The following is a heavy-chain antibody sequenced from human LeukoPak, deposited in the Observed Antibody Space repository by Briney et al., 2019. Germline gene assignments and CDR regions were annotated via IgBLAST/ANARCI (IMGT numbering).Heavy chain of an antibody. CDR2: INHSGST. CDR1: GGSFSGYY. V-gene: IGHV4-34*01. CDR3: ARQNYGAAPLRY. J-gene: IGHJ4*02. Sequence: SETLSLTCAVYGGSFSGYYWSWIRQPPGKGLEWIGEINHSGSTNHNPSLKSRVTISVDTSKNQFSLKLSSVTAADTAVYYCARQNYGAAPLRYWGQGTLVTVSS. D-gene: IGHD4/OR15-4a*01.